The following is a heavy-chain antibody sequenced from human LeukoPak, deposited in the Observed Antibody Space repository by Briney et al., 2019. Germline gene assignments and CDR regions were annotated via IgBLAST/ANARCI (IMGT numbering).Heavy chain of an antibody. D-gene: IGHD3-16*02. CDR2: ISSIRSYI. Sequence: GGSLRLSCAASGFTFTSYSWNGVRQALGKGLEWFSSISSIRSYIYYADSSKARFTSSRDNAKNSLHRQRDSWKVEDTAVYYCARDYRNVGLYYYYYYMEVWGKGTTVTVPS. CDR3: ARDYRNVGLYYYYYYMEV. CDR1: GFTFTSYS. V-gene: IGHV3-21*01. J-gene: IGHJ6*03.